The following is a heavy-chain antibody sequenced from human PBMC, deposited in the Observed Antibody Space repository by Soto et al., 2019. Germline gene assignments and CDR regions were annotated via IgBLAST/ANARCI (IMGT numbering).Heavy chain of an antibody. D-gene: IGHD6-13*01. J-gene: IGHJ6*02. CDR3: ARDHSSSWYGTDYYYGMDV. Sequence: ASVKVSCKASGYTFTGYYMHWVRQAPGQGLEWMGWINPNSGGTNYAQKFQGWVTMTRDTSISTAYMELSRLRSDDTAVYYCARDHSSSWYGTDYYYGMDVWGQGTTATVSS. CDR1: GYTFTGYY. CDR2: INPNSGGT. V-gene: IGHV1-2*04.